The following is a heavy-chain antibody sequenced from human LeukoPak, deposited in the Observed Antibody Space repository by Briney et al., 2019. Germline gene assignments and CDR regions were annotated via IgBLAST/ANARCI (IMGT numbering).Heavy chain of an antibody. CDR1: GGTFSSYA. CDR3: ARIIAAAGSDY. CDR2: IIPIFGIA. V-gene: IGHV1-69*04. Sequence: SVKVSCKASGGTFSSYAISWVRQAPGQRLEWMGRIIPIFGIANYAQKFQGRVTITADKSTGTAYMELSSLRSEDTAVYYCARIIAAAGSDYWGQGTLVTVSS. J-gene: IGHJ4*02. D-gene: IGHD6-13*01.